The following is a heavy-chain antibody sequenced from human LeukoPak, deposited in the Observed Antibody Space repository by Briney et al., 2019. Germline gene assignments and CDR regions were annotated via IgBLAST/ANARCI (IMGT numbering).Heavy chain of an antibody. J-gene: IGHJ6*02. D-gene: IGHD6-19*01. Sequence: PGGSLRLSCAASGFTFSSYAVSWVRQAPGKGLEWVSAISGSGGSTYYADSVKGRFTISRDNSKNTLYLQTNSLRAEDTAVYYCAKVVAVAAHPSRYYYGMDVWGQGTTVTVSS. CDR3: AKVVAVAAHPSRYYYGMDV. CDR1: GFTFSSYA. CDR2: ISGSGGST. V-gene: IGHV3-23*01.